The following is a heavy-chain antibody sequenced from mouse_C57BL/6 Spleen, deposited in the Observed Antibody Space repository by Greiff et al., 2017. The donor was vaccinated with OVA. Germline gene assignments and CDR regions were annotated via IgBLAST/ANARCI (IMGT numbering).Heavy chain of an antibody. V-gene: IGHV1-81*01. D-gene: IGHD2-3*01. J-gene: IGHJ2*01. CDR3: ATPIYDGYPGYFDY. CDR2: IYPRSGNT. CDR1: GYTFTSYG. Sequence: QVQLQQSGAELARPGASVKLSCKASGYTFTSYGISWVKQRTGQGLEWIGEIYPRSGNTYYNEKFKGKATLTADKSSSTAYMELRSLTSEDSAVYFCATPIYDGYPGYFDYWGQGTTLTVSS.